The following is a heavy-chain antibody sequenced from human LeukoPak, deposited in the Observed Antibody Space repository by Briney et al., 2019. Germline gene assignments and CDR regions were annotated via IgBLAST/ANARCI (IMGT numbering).Heavy chain of an antibody. J-gene: IGHJ4*02. CDR3: ARGSSYGFSMGY. V-gene: IGHV1-18*01. CDR1: GYTFSAYC. Sequence: ASVKVSCKASGYTFSAYCMHWVRQAPGQGLEWMGWISTYNGDTNYAQKLQGRVTMTTDTSTSTAYMELRSLRSDDTAVYYCARGSSYGFSMGYWGQGTLVTVSS. D-gene: IGHD5-18*01. CDR2: ISTYNGDT.